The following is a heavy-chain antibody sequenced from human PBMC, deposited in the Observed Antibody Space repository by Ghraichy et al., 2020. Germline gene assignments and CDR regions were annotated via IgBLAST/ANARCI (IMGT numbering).Heavy chain of an antibody. Sequence: GGSLRLSCAASGFTFSNVWMNWVRQAPGKGLEGVGRIKTKGDGGSTDYAVAVNGRFTISRDDSKDTLFLQMNSLKSEDTAVYYCTADLWYQYDSGSYYLDQWGQGTLVTVSS. CDR1: GFTFSNVW. CDR3: TADLWYQYDSGSYYLDQ. V-gene: IGHV3-15*07. CDR2: IKTKGDGGST. J-gene: IGHJ4*02. D-gene: IGHD3-10*01.